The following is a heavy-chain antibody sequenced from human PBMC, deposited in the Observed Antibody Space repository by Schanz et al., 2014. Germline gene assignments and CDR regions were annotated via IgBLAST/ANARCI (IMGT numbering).Heavy chain of an antibody. CDR3: ARGYCAGTSCPIFDY. Sequence: QGHLVQSGAEVKEPGASVQVSCKASGYVFTAYYMHWVRQAPGQGLEWMGWINTKTGNPTYAQGFTGRFVFSLDTSVSTTHLQITNLKADDTAVYYCARGYCAGTSCPIFDYWGQGTLVAVSS. CDR2: INTKTGNP. CDR1: GYVFTAYY. V-gene: IGHV7-4-1*02. D-gene: IGHD2-2*01. J-gene: IGHJ4*02.